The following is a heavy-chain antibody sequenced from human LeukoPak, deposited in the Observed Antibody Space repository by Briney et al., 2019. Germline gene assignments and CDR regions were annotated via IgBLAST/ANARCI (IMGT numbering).Heavy chain of an antibody. CDR2: ISFDGGNK. Sequence: GGSLRLSCAASEFTFGIYGMHWVRQAPDKGLEWVAVISFDGGNKVYADSVKGRVTISRDNSKNTLYLQLNSLRAEDTAVYYCAIETELGFDYWGQGTLVTVSS. V-gene: IGHV3-30*03. CDR3: AIETELGFDY. CDR1: EFTFGIYG. D-gene: IGHD7-27*01. J-gene: IGHJ4*02.